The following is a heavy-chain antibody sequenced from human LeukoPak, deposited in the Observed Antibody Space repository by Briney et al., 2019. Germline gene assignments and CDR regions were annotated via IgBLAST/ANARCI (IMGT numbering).Heavy chain of an antibody. D-gene: IGHD3-3*01. CDR3: AVNFWSGYYPYYYGMDV. V-gene: IGHV1-18*01. J-gene: IGHJ6*02. CDR2: ISAYNGNT. CDR1: GYTFTGYG. Sequence: ASVKVSCKASGYTFTGYGISWVRQAPGQGLEWMGWISAYNGNTNYAQKLQGRVTMTTDTSTSTAYMELRSLRSDDTAVYYCAVNFWSGYYPYYYGMDVWGQGTTVTVSS.